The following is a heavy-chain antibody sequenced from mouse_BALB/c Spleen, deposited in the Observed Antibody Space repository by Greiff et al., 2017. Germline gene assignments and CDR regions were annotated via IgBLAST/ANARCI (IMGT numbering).Heavy chain of an antibody. CDR3: ARHDGYYGWYFEV. CDR1: GFAFSSYD. Sequence: EVKLMESGGGLVKPGGSLKLSCAASGFAFSSYDMSWVRQTPEKRLEWVAYISSGGGSTYYPDTVKGRFTISRDNAKNTLYLQMSSLKSEDTAMYYCARHDGYYGWYFEVWGAGTTVTVSS. D-gene: IGHD2-3*01. CDR2: ISSGGGST. V-gene: IGHV5-12-1*01. J-gene: IGHJ1*01.